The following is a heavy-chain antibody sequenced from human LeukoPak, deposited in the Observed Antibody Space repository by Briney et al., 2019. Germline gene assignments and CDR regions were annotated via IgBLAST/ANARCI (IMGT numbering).Heavy chain of an antibody. CDR3: AKDLLSGSFTWYFDY. Sequence: PGGSLRLSCAASGFTFSSYGMHWVRQAPGKGLEWVAVISYDGSNKYYADSVKGRFTISRDNSKNTLYLQMNSLRAEDTAVYYCAKDLLSGSFTWYFDYWGQGTLVTVSS. CDR2: ISYDGSNK. D-gene: IGHD1-26*01. V-gene: IGHV3-30*18. CDR1: GFTFSSYG. J-gene: IGHJ4*02.